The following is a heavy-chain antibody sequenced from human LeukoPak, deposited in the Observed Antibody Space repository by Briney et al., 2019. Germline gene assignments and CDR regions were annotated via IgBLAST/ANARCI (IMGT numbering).Heavy chain of an antibody. J-gene: IGHJ5*02. V-gene: IGHV4-34*01. CDR3: ARRSGKAVSGVNWFDP. Sequence: KTSETLSLTCAVYGGSFSGYYWSWIRRPPGKGLEWIGEINHSGSTNYNPSLKSRFIISADTSKNQFSLKFTAVTAEDTAMYYCARRSGKAVSGVNWFDPWGQGTLVTVSS. D-gene: IGHD6-13*01. CDR1: GGSFSGYY. CDR2: INHSGST.